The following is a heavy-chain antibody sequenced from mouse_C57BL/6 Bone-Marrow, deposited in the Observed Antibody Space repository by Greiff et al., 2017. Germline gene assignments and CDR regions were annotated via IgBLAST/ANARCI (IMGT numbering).Heavy chain of an antibody. D-gene: IGHD2-3*01. Sequence: QVQLQQPGAELVKPGASVKLSCEASGYTFTSYWMQWVKQRPGQGLEWIGEIDPSDSYTNSNQKFKGKATLTVDTSSSTAYMQLSSLTSEDSAVYYCARSGWSYAMDYWGQGTSVAVSS. CDR3: ARSGWSYAMDY. V-gene: IGHV1-50*01. J-gene: IGHJ4*01. CDR2: IDPSDSYT. CDR1: GYTFTSYW.